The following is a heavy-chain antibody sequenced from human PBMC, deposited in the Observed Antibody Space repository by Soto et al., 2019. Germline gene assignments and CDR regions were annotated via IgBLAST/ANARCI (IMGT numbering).Heavy chain of an antibody. D-gene: IGHD5-12*01. V-gene: IGHV5-51*01. Sequence: PGESLKISCKGSGYSFNTYWIGWVRQMPGKGLEWMALIYPGDSDTRYSPSFQGQVTISADKSITTAYLQWSSLQASDTAIYYCARLPRRDGYNPDAFHIWGQGTMVTVSS. CDR1: GYSFNTYW. CDR3: ARLPRRDGYNPDAFHI. J-gene: IGHJ3*02. CDR2: IYPGDSDT.